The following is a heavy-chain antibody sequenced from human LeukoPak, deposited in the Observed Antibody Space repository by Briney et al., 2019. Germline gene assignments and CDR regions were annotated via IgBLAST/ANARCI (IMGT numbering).Heavy chain of an antibody. CDR1: GYRFTNHW. Sequence: GESLKISCQGSGYRFTNHWIGWVRQMAGKGPEWMGTIYPDDSDTTYSPSFQGQVTISADRPISTAYLQWSSLKASDTAMYFCARLQRESRGYDFDYWGQGTPVTVSS. CDR2: IYPDDSDT. J-gene: IGHJ4*02. D-gene: IGHD5-12*01. CDR3: ARLQRESRGYDFDY. V-gene: IGHV5-51*01.